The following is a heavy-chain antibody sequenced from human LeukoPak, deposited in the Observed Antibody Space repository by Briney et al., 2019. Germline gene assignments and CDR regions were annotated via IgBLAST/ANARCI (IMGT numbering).Heavy chain of an antibody. D-gene: IGHD6-19*01. Sequence: PGGSLRLSCAASGFTFSSYSMNWVRQAPGKGLEWVSSISSSSSYIYYADSVKGRFTISRDNAKNSLYLQMNSLRAEDTAVYYCARDTGGYSSGWYGLGEYNWFDPWGQGTLVTVSS. J-gene: IGHJ5*02. V-gene: IGHV3-21*01. CDR3: ARDTGGYSSGWYGLGEYNWFDP. CDR1: GFTFSSYS. CDR2: ISSSSSYI.